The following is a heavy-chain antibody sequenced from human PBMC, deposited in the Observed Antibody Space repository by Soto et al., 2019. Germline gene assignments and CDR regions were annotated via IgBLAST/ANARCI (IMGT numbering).Heavy chain of an antibody. Sequence: EVQLVESGGGLVKPGGSLRLSCAASGFTFSSYSMNWVRQAPGKGLEWVSSISSSSSYIFYADSVKGRFTISRDNAKNSLYLQMNSLRAEDTAVYYCASDGELFSGYGLDVWGQGTTVTVSS. D-gene: IGHD3-10*01. J-gene: IGHJ6*02. CDR3: ASDGELFSGYGLDV. CDR2: ISSSSSYI. CDR1: GFTFSSYS. V-gene: IGHV3-21*01.